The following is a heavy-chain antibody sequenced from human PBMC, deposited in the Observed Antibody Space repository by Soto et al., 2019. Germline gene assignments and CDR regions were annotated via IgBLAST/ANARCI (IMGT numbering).Heavy chain of an antibody. CDR1: GFTFDDYG. Sequence: GGSLRLSCAASGFTFDDYGMSWVRQAPGKGLEWVSGINWNGGSTGYADSVKGRFTISRDNAKNSLYLQMNSLRAEDTALYHCARSVATEEAFDIWGQGTMVTVSS. CDR3: ARSVATEEAFDI. V-gene: IGHV3-20*01. CDR2: INWNGGST. J-gene: IGHJ3*02. D-gene: IGHD2-15*01.